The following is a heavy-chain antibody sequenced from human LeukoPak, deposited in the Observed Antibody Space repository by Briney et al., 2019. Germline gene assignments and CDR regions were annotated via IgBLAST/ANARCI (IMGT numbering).Heavy chain of an antibody. Sequence: SETLSLTCTVYGGSISSYYWSWIRQPPGKGLEWVGYIYYTGSTNYNPSLKSRVTISVDTSKNQCSLKLSSVTAADTAVYYCARATDYYDTSDYRHYYFDYWGLGTLVTVSS. J-gene: IGHJ4*02. CDR3: ARATDYYDTSDYRHYYFDY. V-gene: IGHV4-59*01. CDR1: GGSISSYY. CDR2: IYYTGST. D-gene: IGHD3-22*01.